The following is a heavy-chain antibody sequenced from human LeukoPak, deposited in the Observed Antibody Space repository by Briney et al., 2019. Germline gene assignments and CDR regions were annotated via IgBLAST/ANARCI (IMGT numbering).Heavy chain of an antibody. CDR3: ARVYYDSSGDSAFDI. Sequence: SQTLSLTCTVSGGSISSGSYYWRWIRQPAGTGPEWIGRIYTSGSTKYNPSLKSRVTISVDTSKNQFSLKLSSVTAADTAVYYCARVYYDSSGDSAFDIWGQGTMVTVSS. CDR1: GGSISSGSYY. CDR2: IYTSGST. D-gene: IGHD3-22*01. J-gene: IGHJ3*02. V-gene: IGHV4-61*02.